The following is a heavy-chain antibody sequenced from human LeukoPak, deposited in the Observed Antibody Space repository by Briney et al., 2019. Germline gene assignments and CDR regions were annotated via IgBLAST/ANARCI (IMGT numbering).Heavy chain of an antibody. J-gene: IGHJ3*02. CDR2: IYPGDSDT. V-gene: IGHV5-51*01. CDR3: ARRKYYYGSSGSGGSWAFDI. Sequence: GESLKISCEGSGYSFTSYWIGWVRQMPGKGLEWMGVIYPGDSDTRYSPSFQGQVTISADKSISTAYLQWSSLKASDTAMYYCARRKYYYGSSGSGGSWAFDIWGQGTMVTVSS. CDR1: GYSFTSYW. D-gene: IGHD3-22*01.